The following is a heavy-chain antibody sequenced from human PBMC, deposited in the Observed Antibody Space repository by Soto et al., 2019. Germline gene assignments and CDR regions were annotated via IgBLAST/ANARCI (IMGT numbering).Heavy chain of an antibody. CDR1: VFTFSRYG. CDR2: IWYDGSNK. CDR3: ARGLGDSSGYYYYYYGMDV. Sequence: GXSLRLSCAASVFTFSRYGLHWVRQAPGKGLEWAAVIWYDGSNKYYADSVKGRFTISRDNSKNTLYLQMNSLRAEDTAVYYCARGLGDSSGYYYYYYGMDVWGQGTTVTVSS. J-gene: IGHJ6*02. V-gene: IGHV3-33*01. D-gene: IGHD3-22*01.